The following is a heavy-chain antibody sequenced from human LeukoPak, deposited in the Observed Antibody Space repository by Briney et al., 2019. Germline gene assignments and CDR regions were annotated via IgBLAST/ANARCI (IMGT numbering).Heavy chain of an antibody. V-gene: IGHV4-34*01. CDR3: ARRRRHEFTYGYVFYFDY. Sequence: PSETLSLTCVVYGGSFSDNYWTWIRQPPGKGPEWIGEINRSGTTSYNPSLQSRVTVSVDTSKNQFSLKLSSVTAADTAVYYCARRRRHEFTYGYVFYFDYWGQGTLVTVSS. CDR2: INRSGTT. CDR1: GGSFSDNY. J-gene: IGHJ4*02. D-gene: IGHD3-16*01.